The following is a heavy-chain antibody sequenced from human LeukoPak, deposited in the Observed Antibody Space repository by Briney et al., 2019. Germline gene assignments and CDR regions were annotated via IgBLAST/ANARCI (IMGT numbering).Heavy chain of an antibody. V-gene: IGHV3-15*01. CDR3: SLRYCSGSSCPGY. J-gene: IGHJ4*02. D-gene: IGHD2-15*01. CDR2: IKSSADGGAT. CDR1: GFTFSNAW. Sequence: GGSLRLSCAASGFTFSNAWLSWVRQAPGKGLEWVGRIKSSADGGATDYAAPVKGRFTVSRDDSKDTLYLQMNRLKTEDTAVYYCSLRYCSGSSCPGYWGQGTLVTVSS.